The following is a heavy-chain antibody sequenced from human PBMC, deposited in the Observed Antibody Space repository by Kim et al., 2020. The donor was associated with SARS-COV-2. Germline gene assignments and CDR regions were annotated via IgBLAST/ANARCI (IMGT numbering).Heavy chain of an antibody. D-gene: IGHD6-19*01. CDR2: ISYDGSNK. V-gene: IGHV3-30*18. J-gene: IGHJ5*02. CDR1: GFTFSSYG. Sequence: GGSLRLSCAASGFTFSSYGMHWVRQAPGKGLEWVAVISYDGSNKYYADSVKGRFTISRDNSKNTLYLQMNSLRAEDTAVYYCAKDRSTDSSGWTGFDPWGQGTLVTVSS. CDR3: AKDRSTDSSGWTGFDP.